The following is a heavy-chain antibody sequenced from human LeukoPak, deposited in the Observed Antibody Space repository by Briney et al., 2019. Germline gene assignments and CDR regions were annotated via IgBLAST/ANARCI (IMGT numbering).Heavy chain of an antibody. Sequence: PSETLSLTCTVSGGSISDYYWSWVRQPPGKGLEWIGYVYYTGNTTYNPSLKSRVTMSVDTPKSHFTLKLSSVTAADTAVYCCARGYGNSGSCFDFWGQGTRVTASS. J-gene: IGHJ4*02. D-gene: IGHD1-26*01. CDR2: VYYTGNT. CDR3: ARGYGNSGSCFDF. V-gene: IGHV4-59*01. CDR1: GGSISDYY.